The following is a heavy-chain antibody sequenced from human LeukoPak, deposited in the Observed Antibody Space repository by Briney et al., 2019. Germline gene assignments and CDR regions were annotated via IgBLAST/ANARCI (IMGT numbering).Heavy chain of an antibody. V-gene: IGHV1-2*06. D-gene: IGHD4-17*01. CDR3: ARGQPYGDYNYFDP. J-gene: IGHJ5*02. CDR1: GYTFIGYY. Sequence: ASVKVSCKASGYTFIGYYMHWVRQAPGQRLEWMGRINPSTGGTNSAQKLQGRVTMTRDTSISTAYMELSRLTSDDTAIYYCARGQPYGDYNYFDPWGQGTLVTVSS. CDR2: INPSTGGT.